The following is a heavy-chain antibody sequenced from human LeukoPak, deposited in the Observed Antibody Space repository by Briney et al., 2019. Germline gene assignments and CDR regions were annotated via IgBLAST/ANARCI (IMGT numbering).Heavy chain of an antibody. Sequence: GASVKVSCKASGYTFTSYGISWVRQAPGQGLEWMGWISVYNARTNYAQKVKGRVTMTTDTSTSTVYMELRNLRSDDTAKYYCARDYYESSGSTFDTFDIWGQGTMVIVSS. J-gene: IGHJ3*02. V-gene: IGHV1-18*01. CDR2: ISVYNART. CDR3: ARDYYESSGSTFDTFDI. CDR1: GYTFTSYG. D-gene: IGHD3-22*01.